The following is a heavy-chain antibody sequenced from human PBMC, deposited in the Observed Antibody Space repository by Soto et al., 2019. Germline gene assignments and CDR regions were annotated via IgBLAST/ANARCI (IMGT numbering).Heavy chain of an antibody. V-gene: IGHV3-23*01. J-gene: IGHJ4*02. D-gene: IGHD2-2*01. Sequence: QLGGPLRLSCAASGFTFSSYAMSWVRQAPGKGLEWVSAISGSGGSTYYADSVKGRFTISRDNSKNTLYLQMNSLRAEDTAVYYCAKDQIVVVPADYWGQGTLVTVSS. CDR1: GFTFSSYA. CDR2: ISGSGGST. CDR3: AKDQIVVVPADY.